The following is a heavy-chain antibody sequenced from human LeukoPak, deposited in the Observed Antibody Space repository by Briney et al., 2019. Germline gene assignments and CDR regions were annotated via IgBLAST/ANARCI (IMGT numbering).Heavy chain of an antibody. D-gene: IGHD6-6*01. CDR2: IYYSGST. CDR3: ARHFPLLRPFDY. CDR1: GGSITSSSYY. J-gene: IGHJ4*02. Sequence: SDTLSLTCTVSGGSITSSSYYWGWIRQPPGKRLEWSWSIYYSGSTYYNPSLKSRVTISVHTCKNQFSLKLRSVPAADTDVYYCARHFPLLRPFDYWGQGTPVTVSS. V-gene: IGHV4-39*01.